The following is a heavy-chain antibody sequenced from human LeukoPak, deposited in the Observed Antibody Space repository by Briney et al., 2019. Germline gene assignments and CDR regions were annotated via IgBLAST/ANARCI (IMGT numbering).Heavy chain of an antibody. CDR2: INYSGST. CDR3: GRGSDSSTLNWFDP. D-gene: IGHD6-13*01. CDR1: GRSISSNY. Sequence: PSETLSLTCCVSGRSISSNYCSWIRQPPGKGLEWIGYINYSGSTNYNPSLKSRVTISVDTSKNQFSLKVTSVTAADTVVFYWGRGSDSSTLNWFDPWGQGTLVTVSS. J-gene: IGHJ5*02. V-gene: IGHV4-59*01.